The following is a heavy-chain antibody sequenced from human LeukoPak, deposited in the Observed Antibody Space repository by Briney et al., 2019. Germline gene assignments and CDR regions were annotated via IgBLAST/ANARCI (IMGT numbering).Heavy chain of an antibody. J-gene: IGHJ4*02. CDR2: ISWNSGSI. D-gene: IGHD6-19*01. V-gene: IGHV3-9*01. CDR3: AKAPDSSGWYGRYYFDY. Sequence: PGGSLRLSCAASGFTFDDYAMHWVRQAPGKGLEWVSGISWNSGSIGYADSVKGRLTISRDNAKNSLYLQMNSLRAEDTALYYCAKAPDSSGWYGRYYFDYWGQGTLVTVSS. CDR1: GFTFDDYA.